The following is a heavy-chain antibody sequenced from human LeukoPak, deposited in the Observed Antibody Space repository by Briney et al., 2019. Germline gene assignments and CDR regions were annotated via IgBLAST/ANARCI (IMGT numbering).Heavy chain of an antibody. CDR1: GYTFTGYY. CDR2: INPNSGGT. Sequence: GASVKVSCKASGYTFTGYYVHWVRQAPGQGLEWMGWINPNSGGTNYAQKFQGRVTMTRDTSISTAYMELSRLRSDDTAVYYCARGDTIFGVVMGGNYYYYYMDVWGKGTTVTVSS. J-gene: IGHJ6*03. CDR3: ARGDTIFGVVMGGNYYYYYMDV. D-gene: IGHD3-3*01. V-gene: IGHV1-2*02.